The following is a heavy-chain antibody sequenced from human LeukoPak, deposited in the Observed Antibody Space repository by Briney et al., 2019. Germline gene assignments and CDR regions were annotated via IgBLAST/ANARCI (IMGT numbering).Heavy chain of an antibody. D-gene: IGHD6-19*01. CDR3: ARDRDSSGWYYYMDV. CDR1: GFSFSSYE. V-gene: IGHV3-7*01. Sequence: GGSLRLSCAASGFSFSSYEMNWVRQAPGKGLEWVANIKQDGREKYYVDSVKGRFTISRDNAKNSLYLQMNSLRAEDTAVYYCARDRDSSGWYYYMDVWGKGTTVTVSS. CDR2: IKQDGREK. J-gene: IGHJ6*03.